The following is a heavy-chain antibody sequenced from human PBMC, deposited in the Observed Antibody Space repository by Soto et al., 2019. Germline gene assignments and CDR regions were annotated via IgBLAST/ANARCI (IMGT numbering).Heavy chain of an antibody. J-gene: IGHJ6*02. V-gene: IGHV3-23*01. CDR2: ISGSGGST. D-gene: IGHD2-21*02. CDR3: ANSVAYCGGDCSIPNYYYYYGMDV. CDR1: GFTFSSYA. Sequence: GGSLRLSCAASGFTFSSYAMSWVRQAPGKGLEWVSAISGSGGSTYYADSVKGRFTISRDNSKNTLYLQMNSLRAEDTAVYYCANSVAYCGGDCSIPNYYYYYGMDVWGQGTTVTVSS.